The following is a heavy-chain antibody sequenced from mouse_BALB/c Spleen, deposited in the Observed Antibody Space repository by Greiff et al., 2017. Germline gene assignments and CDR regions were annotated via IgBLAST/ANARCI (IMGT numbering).Heavy chain of an antibody. V-gene: IGHV1S137*01. D-gene: IGHD1-2*01. Sequence: VKLMESGAELVRPGVSVKISCKGSGYTFTDYAMHWVKQSHAKSLEWIGVISTYYGDASYNQKFKGKATMTVDKSSSTAYMELARLTSEDSAIYYCARGPAGDYWGQGTSVTVSS. J-gene: IGHJ4*01. CDR1: GYTFTDYA. CDR3: ARGPAGDY. CDR2: ISTYYGDA.